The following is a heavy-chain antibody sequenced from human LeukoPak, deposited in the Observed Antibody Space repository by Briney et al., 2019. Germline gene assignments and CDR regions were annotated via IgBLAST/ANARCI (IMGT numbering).Heavy chain of an antibody. V-gene: IGHV3-23*01. Sequence: GGSLRLSCAASGFTFSSFAMTWVRQAPGKGLEWVSSITGTYYTTYNTDSVKGRFTISRDNSKNTLYLQMNSLRADDTAVYYCTKDPNGDYVGAFDPWGQGTLVTVSS. CDR3: TKDPNGDYVGAFDP. CDR2: ITGTYYTT. D-gene: IGHD4-17*01. J-gene: IGHJ5*02. CDR1: GFTFSSFA.